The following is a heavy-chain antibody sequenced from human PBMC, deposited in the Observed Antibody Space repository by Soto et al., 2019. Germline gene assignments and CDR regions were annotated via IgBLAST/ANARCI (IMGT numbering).Heavy chain of an antibody. CDR1: GFSLSTNEVG. Sequence: QITLKESGPTLVKPTETLTLTCTFSGFSLSTNEVGVGWIRQPPGKALEWLEILYWDGDKRYSPPLKTRLTVTEGTSKNQVVLTMTNMGAVDTGTYYCARIKDLYLPLDYWGQGRQVTVSS. J-gene: IGHJ4*02. CDR3: ARIKDLYLPLDY. CDR2: LYWDGDK. V-gene: IGHV2-5*02.